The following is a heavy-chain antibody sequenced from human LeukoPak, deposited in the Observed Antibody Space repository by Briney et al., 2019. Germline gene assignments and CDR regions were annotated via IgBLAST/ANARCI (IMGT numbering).Heavy chain of an antibody. Sequence: ASVKVSCKASGYRFSDYYIHWVRQAPGQGLEWMGWINPNTGGTNYAQNFQGRVTMTRDTSITTAYMELSRLTSDDTAAYYCARDQCGGDCGIDYWGQGTLVTVSS. CDR1: GYRFSDYY. D-gene: IGHD2-21*02. CDR3: ARDQCGGDCGIDY. V-gene: IGHV1-2*02. CDR2: INPNTGGT. J-gene: IGHJ4*02.